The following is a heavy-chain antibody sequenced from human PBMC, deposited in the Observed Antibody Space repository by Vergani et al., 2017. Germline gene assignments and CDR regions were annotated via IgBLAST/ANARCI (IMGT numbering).Heavy chain of an antibody. V-gene: IGHV3-30*02. J-gene: IGHJ4*02. D-gene: IGHD3-3*01. Sequence: QVQLVESGGGVVQPGGSLRLSCIASGFTFRIYGMHWVRQAPGKGLEWVAFIRYDGTKRFYGDSVKGRFTISRDNAKNSLFLQMNSLRAEDTAVYYCVREETFYDSVSDYLAGYFDHWGQGALVTVSS. CDR1: GFTFRIYG. CDR3: VREETFYDSVSDYLAGYFDH. CDR2: IRYDGTKR.